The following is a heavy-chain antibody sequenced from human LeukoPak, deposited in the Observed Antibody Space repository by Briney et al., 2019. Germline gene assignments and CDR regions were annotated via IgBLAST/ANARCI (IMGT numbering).Heavy chain of an antibody. CDR3: ATFGELFYYFDY. CDR2: IKQDGSEK. J-gene: IGHJ4*02. V-gene: IGHV3-7*01. D-gene: IGHD3-10*01. Sequence: GGSLRLSCAASGFTFSSYWMSWVRQAPGKGLEGVANIKQDGSEKYYVDSVKGRFTISRDNAKNSLYLQMNSLRAEDTAVYYCATFGELFYYFDYWGQGTLVTVSS. CDR1: GFTFSSYW.